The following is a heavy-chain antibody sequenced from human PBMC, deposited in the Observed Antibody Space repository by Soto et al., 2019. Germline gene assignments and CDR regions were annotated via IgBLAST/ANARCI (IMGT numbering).Heavy chain of an antibody. CDR3: AREVPYYDSSGYFSHFYGMDV. J-gene: IGHJ6*02. CDR1: GDSVSRNSAA. CDR2: TYYRSKWYN. Sequence: SQTLSLTCAVSGDSVSRNSAAWNWIRQSPSRGLEWLGRTYYRSKWYNDYAVDVKSRISINPDTSKNQFSRQLNSVTPEDTDVYYCAREVPYYDSSGYFSHFYGMDVWGQGTTVTVSS. D-gene: IGHD3-22*01. V-gene: IGHV6-1*01.